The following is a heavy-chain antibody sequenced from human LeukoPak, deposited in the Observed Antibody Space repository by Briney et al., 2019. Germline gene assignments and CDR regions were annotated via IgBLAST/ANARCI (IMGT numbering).Heavy chain of an antibody. J-gene: IGHJ4*02. V-gene: IGHV3-23*01. CDR1: GFTFSSYA. Sequence: PGGSLRLSCAASGFTFSSYAMSWVRQAPGKGLEGVSAISGSGGSTYYADSVKGRFTISRDNSKNTLYLQMNSLRAGDTAVYYCTKEGGLYDSGGYFDYCGQGTLVTVSS. CDR3: TKEGGLYDSGGYFDY. D-gene: IGHD3-3*01. CDR2: ISGSGGST.